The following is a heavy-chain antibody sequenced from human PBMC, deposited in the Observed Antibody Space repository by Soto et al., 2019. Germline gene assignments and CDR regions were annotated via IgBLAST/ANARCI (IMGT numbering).Heavy chain of an antibody. CDR1: GVTFSDYY. V-gene: IGHV3-11*01. J-gene: IGHJ5*02. CDR2: ISRSGSTI. CDR3: ARDPTPGRLKSPDSNWVDA. D-gene: IGHD1-1*01. Sequence: GGSLRLSCAASGVTFSDYYMSWIRQAPGKGLEWVSYISRSGSTIYYADSVKGRFTISRDNAQNSRYVQMNSLRAEDTSVYSCARDPTPGRLKSPDSNWVDAGGQGTLVTVSS.